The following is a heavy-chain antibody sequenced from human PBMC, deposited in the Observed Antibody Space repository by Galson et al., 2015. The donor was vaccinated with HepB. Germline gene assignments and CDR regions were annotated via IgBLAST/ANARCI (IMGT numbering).Heavy chain of an antibody. D-gene: IGHD3-3*01. CDR1: GFTFSSYW. J-gene: IGHJ6*02. Sequence: SLRLSCAASGFTFSSYWMHWVRQAPGKGQVWVSRINSDGSSTSYADSVKGRFTISRDNAKNTLYLQMNSLRAEDTAVYYCARDHGEYDFWSGTTILHGMDVWGQGTTVTVSS. CDR2: INSDGSST. V-gene: IGHV3-74*01. CDR3: ARDHGEYDFWSGTTILHGMDV.